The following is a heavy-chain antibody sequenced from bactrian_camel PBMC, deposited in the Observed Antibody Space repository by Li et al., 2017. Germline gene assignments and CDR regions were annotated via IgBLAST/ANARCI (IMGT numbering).Heavy chain of an antibody. CDR1: GFTSFACS. J-gene: IGHJ4*01. Sequence: HVQLVESGGGSVQAGGSLRLSCTAPGFTSFACSMDWYRQAEGKQREWVSAISPDGTTKLADSIKGRFTISQDNAKKTLYLQMDNLEPEDTATYYCAADYGWGGGYCARNLVSPEYKFTGQGTQVTVS. CDR2: ISPDGTT. D-gene: IGHD3*01. V-gene: IGHV3S53*01.